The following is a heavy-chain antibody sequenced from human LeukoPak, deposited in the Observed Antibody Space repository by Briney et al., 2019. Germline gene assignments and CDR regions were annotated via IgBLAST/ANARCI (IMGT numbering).Heavy chain of an antibody. J-gene: IGHJ4*02. CDR1: GYTFTSYG. D-gene: IGHD3-16*01. Sequence: GASVKVSCKASGYTFTSYGISWVRQAPGQGLEWMGCISAYNGNTNYAQKLQGRVTMTTDTSTSTAYMALRSLRSDDTAVYYCARDWGDVGSGGSGNFDYWGQGTLVTVSS. V-gene: IGHV1-18*01. CDR2: ISAYNGNT. CDR3: ARDWGDVGSGGSGNFDY.